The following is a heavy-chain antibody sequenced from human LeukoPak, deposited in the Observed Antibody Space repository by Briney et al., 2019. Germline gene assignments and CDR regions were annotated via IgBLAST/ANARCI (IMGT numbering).Heavy chain of an antibody. Sequence: SETLSLTCTVSGGSISSYYWSWIRQPPGKGLEWIGYIYYSGSTNHNPSLKSRVTISVDTSKNQFSLKLSSVTAADTAVYYCARVGYSYGLAFDIWGQGTMVTVSS. D-gene: IGHD5-18*01. V-gene: IGHV4-59*01. CDR3: ARVGYSYGLAFDI. CDR2: IYYSGST. CDR1: GGSISSYY. J-gene: IGHJ3*02.